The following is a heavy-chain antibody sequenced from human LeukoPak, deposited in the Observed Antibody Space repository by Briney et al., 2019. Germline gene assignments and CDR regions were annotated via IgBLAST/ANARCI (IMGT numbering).Heavy chain of an antibody. V-gene: IGHV4-30-4*01. J-gene: IGHJ4*02. CDR2: IYYSGST. CDR1: GGSISSGDYY. Sequence: SETLSLTCTVSGGSISSGDYYWSWIRQPPGKGLEWIGYIYYSGSTYYNPSLKSRVTISVDTSKNQFSLKLSSVTAADTAVYYCARVFRDYGDLRRYFDYWGQGTLVTVSS. D-gene: IGHD4-17*01. CDR3: ARVFRDYGDLRRYFDY.